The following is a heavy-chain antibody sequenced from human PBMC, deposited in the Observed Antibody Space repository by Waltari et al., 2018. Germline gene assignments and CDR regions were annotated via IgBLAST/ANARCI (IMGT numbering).Heavy chain of an antibody. Sequence: ELQLVESGGGLVQPGGSLRLSCAASGFTFASYAMNWVRQAPGKGVGWGAGISGSGGSTYYADSVKGRFTISRDNSESTLYLQMNSLRAEDTAVYYCAKSGLQSSGFGYFFDYWGQGTLVTVSA. D-gene: IGHD3-3*01. CDR1: GFTFASYA. CDR3: AKSGLQSSGFGYFFDY. J-gene: IGHJ4*02. V-gene: IGHV3-23*04. CDR2: ISGSGGST.